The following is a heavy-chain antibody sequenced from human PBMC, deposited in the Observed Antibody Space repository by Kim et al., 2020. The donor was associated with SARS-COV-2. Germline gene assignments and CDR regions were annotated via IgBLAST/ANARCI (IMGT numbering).Heavy chain of an antibody. J-gene: IGHJ5*02. Sequence: SETLSLTCTVSGGSISSSSYYWGWIRQPPGKGLEWIGSIYYSGSTYYNPSLKSRVTISVDTSKNQFSLKLSSVTAADTAVYYCARHEWFGELLRGWFDPWGQGTLVTVSS. CDR2: IYYSGST. CDR3: ARHEWFGELLRGWFDP. V-gene: IGHV4-39*01. D-gene: IGHD3-10*01. CDR1: GGSISSSSYY.